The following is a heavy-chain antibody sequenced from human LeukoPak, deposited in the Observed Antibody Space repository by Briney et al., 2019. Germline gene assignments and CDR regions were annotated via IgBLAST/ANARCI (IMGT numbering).Heavy chain of an antibody. CDR2: IYYSGST. J-gene: IGHJ4*02. CDR1: GGSISSSSYY. CDR3: ARHPQYSSARFDH. D-gene: IGHD6-25*01. V-gene: IGHV4-39*01. Sequence: TSETLSLTCTVSGGSISSSSYYWGWIRQPPGKGLEWIGSIYYSGSTYYNPSLKSRVTISVDTSKNQFSLKLSSVTAADTAVYYCARHPQYSSARFDHWGQGTLVTVSS.